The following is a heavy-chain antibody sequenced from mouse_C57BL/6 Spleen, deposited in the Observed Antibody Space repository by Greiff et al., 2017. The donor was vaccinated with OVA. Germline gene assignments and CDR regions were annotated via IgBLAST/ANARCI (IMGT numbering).Heavy chain of an antibody. J-gene: IGHJ1*03. CDR1: GYAFSSSW. V-gene: IGHV1-82*01. CDR3: ARGGLTTVVAHWYFDV. D-gene: IGHD1-1*01. CDR2: IYPGDGDT. Sequence: VQLVESGPELVKPGASVKISCKASGYAFSSSWMNWVKQRPGKGLEWIGRIYPGDGDTNYNGKFKGKATLTADKSSSTAYMQLSSLTSEDSAVYFCARGGLTTVVAHWYFDVWGTGTTVTVSS.